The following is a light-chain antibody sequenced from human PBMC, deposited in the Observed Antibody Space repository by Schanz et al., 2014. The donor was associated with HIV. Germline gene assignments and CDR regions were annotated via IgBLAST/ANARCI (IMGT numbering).Light chain of an antibody. CDR2: EVT. CDR3: SSYTSSSYVV. V-gene: IGLV2-8*01. CDR1: RSDIGNYDF. J-gene: IGLJ2*01. Sequence: QSVLTQPPSASGSPGQSVTISCTGTRSDIGNYDFVSWYQQHPGQAPKLIIYEVTKRPSGVPARFSGSKSDNTASLTVSGLQADDEADYYCSSYTSSSYVVFGGGTKLTVL.